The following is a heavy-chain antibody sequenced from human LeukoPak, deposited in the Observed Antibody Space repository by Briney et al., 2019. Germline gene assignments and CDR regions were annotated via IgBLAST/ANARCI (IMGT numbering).Heavy chain of an antibody. D-gene: IGHD5-18*01. CDR3: ARDFVDTAMVTPGY. V-gene: IGHV3-66*01. CDR2: INTVGTT. CDR1: GFTVINNY. Sequence: GGSLRLSCAASGFTVINNYMGWVRQAPAKGLEWVSVINTVGTTYYADSVRGRFTISRDNSKNTLYLQMNSLRVEDTALYYCARDFVDTAMVTPGYWGQGTLVTVSS. J-gene: IGHJ4*02.